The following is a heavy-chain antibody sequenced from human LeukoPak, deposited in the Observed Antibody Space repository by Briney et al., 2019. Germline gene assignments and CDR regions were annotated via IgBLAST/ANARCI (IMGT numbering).Heavy chain of an antibody. V-gene: IGHV4-59*01. CDR1: GDSISSYY. CDR3: AREVRYDSFDY. Sequence: PSEALSITCTVSGDSISSYYWSWIRRPPGKGLEWIGYIHYTGSTSYNPSLGSRVTISIDTSQNQFSLKLSSVTAADTAVYYCAREVRYDSFDYWGQGTLVTVST. CDR2: IHYTGST. J-gene: IGHJ4*02. D-gene: IGHD5-12*01.